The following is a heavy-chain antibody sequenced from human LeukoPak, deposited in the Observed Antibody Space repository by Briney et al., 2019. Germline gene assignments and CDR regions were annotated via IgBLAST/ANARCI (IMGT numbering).Heavy chain of an antibody. J-gene: IGHJ3*01. CDR2: ISSDGSIT. V-gene: IGHV3-30-3*01. CDR3: ARDRHGIHSAFDV. Sequence: GRSLRLPCAASGFTFSTYSMHWVRQAPGKGLEWVAVISSDGSITSYGDSVKGRFTISRDNAKNTLYLQMSSLRAEDTAVYYCARDRHGIHSAFDVWGQGTVVTVS. CDR1: GFTFSTYS.